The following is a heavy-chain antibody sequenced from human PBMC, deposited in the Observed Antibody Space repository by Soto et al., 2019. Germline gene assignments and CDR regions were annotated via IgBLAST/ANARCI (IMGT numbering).Heavy chain of an antibody. V-gene: IGHV3-9*01. CDR1: GFTFDDYG. CDR3: ARAFDSSGYYPDDAFDI. CDR2: INWNSGTM. Sequence: GGSLRLCCAASGFTFDDYGMHWVRQAPGKGLEWVSGINWNSGTMVYRDSVKGRFTISRDNSKNTLYLQMNSLRAEDTAVYYCARAFDSSGYYPDDAFDIWGQRTMVTGSS. J-gene: IGHJ3*02. D-gene: IGHD3-22*01.